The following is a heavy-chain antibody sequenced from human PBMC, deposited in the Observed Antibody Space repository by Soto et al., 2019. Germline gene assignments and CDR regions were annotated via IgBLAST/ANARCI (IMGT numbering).Heavy chain of an antibody. CDR3: ARHLAGSGPLRGYFDS. J-gene: IGHJ4*02. CDR2: VFHSGST. Sequence: SETLSLTCTVSGGSVSSSSYYWGWVRQPPGKGLEWIGSVFHSGSTYYNPSLKSRVTIYIDTSNNQFSLKVNSVTAADTAVFYCARHLAGSGPLRGYFDSWGQGTLVTVSS. D-gene: IGHD2-15*01. V-gene: IGHV4-39*01. CDR1: GGSVSSSSYY.